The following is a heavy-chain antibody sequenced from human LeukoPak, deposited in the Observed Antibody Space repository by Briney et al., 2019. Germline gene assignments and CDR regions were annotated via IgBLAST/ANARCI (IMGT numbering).Heavy chain of an antibody. CDR3: ARVRYQTADY. CDR2: ISSSGTTI. J-gene: IGHJ4*02. Sequence: PGGSLRLSCAASGFTFSSYEMNWVRQAPGKGLEWVSYISSSGTTIHYADSVKDRFTISRDNAKNSVYLQMNSLRVEDTAVYYCARVRYQTADYWGQGTLVTVSS. D-gene: IGHD3-16*02. V-gene: IGHV3-48*03. CDR1: GFTFSSYE.